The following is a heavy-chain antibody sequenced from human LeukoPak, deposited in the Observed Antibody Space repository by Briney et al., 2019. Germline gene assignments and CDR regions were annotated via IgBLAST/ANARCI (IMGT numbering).Heavy chain of an antibody. D-gene: IGHD1-7*01. CDR3: ARGGSTGTTVMISFLNY. Sequence: GGSLRLSCAASGFTFSSYWMSWVRQAPGKGLQWVANIKQDGSEKYYVDSLKGRFTIFRDNAQNSLYLQMNSLRAEDTAVYYCARGGSTGTTVMISFLNYWGQGTVVTVSS. V-gene: IGHV3-7*04. CDR1: GFTFSSYW. J-gene: IGHJ4*02. CDR2: IKQDGSEK.